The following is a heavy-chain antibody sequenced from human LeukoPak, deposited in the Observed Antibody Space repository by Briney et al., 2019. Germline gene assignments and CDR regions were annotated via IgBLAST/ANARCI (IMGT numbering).Heavy chain of an antibody. CDR2: INPSSGST. CDR1: GYTFTSYY. CDR3: ARVGLKWELPFDY. J-gene: IGHJ4*02. V-gene: IGHV1-46*01. D-gene: IGHD1-26*01. Sequence: ASVNVSCKASGYTFTSYYMHWVRQAPGQGLEWMGIINPSSGSTSYAQKFQGRVTMTRDTSTSTVYMELSSLRSEDTAVHYCARVGLKWELPFDYWGQGTLVTVSS.